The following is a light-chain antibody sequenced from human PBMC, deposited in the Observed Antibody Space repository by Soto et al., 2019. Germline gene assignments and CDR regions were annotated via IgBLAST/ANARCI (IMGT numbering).Light chain of an antibody. Sequence: DIQMTQSPSPLSASAGDRVTITCRASKGIKNNLAWSQQKPGKAPTLLIYAAFTLQSGVPSRFSGSRSGTAFTLTISTLQPEDVATYYGQKYSCVPFTFGPGTKVESK. CDR2: AAF. CDR1: KGIKNN. V-gene: IGKV1-27*01. J-gene: IGKJ3*01. CDR3: QKYSCVPFT.